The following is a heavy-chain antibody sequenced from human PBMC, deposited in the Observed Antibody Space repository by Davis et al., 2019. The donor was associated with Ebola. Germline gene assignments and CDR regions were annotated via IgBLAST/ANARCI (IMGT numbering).Heavy chain of an antibody. CDR1: GYTFTSYA. D-gene: IGHD6-6*01. Sequence: AASVKVSCKASGYTFTSYAMHWVRQAPGQRLEWMGWINAGNGDTKYSQNFQGRVSITRDTSASTAYMELSSLRSEDTAVYYCAFEYSSSSGRYYYYGMDVWGQGTTVTVSS. CDR3: AFEYSSSSGRYYYYGMDV. J-gene: IGHJ6*02. CDR2: INAGNGDT. V-gene: IGHV1-3*01.